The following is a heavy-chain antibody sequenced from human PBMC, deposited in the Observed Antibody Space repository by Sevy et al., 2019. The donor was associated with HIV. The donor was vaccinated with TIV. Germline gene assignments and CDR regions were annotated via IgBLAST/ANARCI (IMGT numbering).Heavy chain of an antibody. V-gene: IGHV6-1*01. CDR3: AGNPPYCSSTSCHFDY. CDR1: GDRVSSNSAA. CDR2: TYYRSKWYN. D-gene: IGHD2-2*01. J-gene: IGHJ4*02. Sequence: SQTLSLTCAISGDRVSSNSAAWNWIRQSPSRGLEWLGRTYYRSKWYNDYAVSVKSRITINPDTSKNQFSLQLNSVTPEDTAVYYCAGNPPYCSSTSCHFDYWGQRTLVTVSS.